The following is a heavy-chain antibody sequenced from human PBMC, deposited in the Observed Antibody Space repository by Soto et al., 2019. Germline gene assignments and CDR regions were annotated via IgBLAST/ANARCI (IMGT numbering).Heavy chain of an antibody. J-gene: IGHJ4*02. CDR2: IYYNGST. V-gene: IGHV4-59*01. CDR3: ARNMVRGVIDY. Sequence: SETLSLTSTVLGGYISSYYWSWIRKPPGKGLEWIGDIYYNGSTNYNPSLKSRVTISVDTSKNQFSLKLSSVTAADTAVYYCARNMVRGVIDYWGQGTLVTVSS. CDR1: GGYISSYY. D-gene: IGHD3-10*01.